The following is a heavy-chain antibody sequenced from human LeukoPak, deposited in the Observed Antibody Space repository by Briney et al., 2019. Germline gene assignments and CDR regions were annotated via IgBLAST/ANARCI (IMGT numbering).Heavy chain of an antibody. J-gene: IGHJ4*02. CDR2: INHSGST. CDR3: ARAYYYDSSGYYLGLGY. Sequence: KPSETLSLTCAVYGGSFSGYYWSWIRQPPGKGLEWIGEINHSGSTNYNPSLKSRVTISVDTSKNQFSLKLSSVTAADTAVYYCARAYYYDSSGYYLGLGYWGQGTLVTVSS. V-gene: IGHV4-34*01. CDR1: GGSFSGYY. D-gene: IGHD3-22*01.